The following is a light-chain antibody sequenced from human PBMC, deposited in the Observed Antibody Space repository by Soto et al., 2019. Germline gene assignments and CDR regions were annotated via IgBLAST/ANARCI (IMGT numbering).Light chain of an antibody. J-gene: IGKJ4*01. Sequence: AIRMTQSPSSLSASTGDRVTITCRASQGISSYLAWYQQKPGKAPKLLIYAASTLQSGVPSRFSGSGSGTDFTLTISSLQPEDFATYYCQQSYSTPPEITFGGGTKVDIK. CDR2: AAS. CDR1: QGISSY. CDR3: QQSYSTPPEIT. V-gene: IGKV1-8*01.